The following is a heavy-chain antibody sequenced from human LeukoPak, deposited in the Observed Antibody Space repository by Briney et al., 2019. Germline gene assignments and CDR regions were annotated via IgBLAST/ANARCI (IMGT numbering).Heavy chain of an antibody. CDR3: ALPVTYSSSWYSD. CDR1: GGTFSSYA. V-gene: IGHV1-69*05. J-gene: IGHJ4*02. D-gene: IGHD6-13*01. Sequence: VASVKVSCKASGGTFSSYAISWVRQAPGQGLEWMEGIIPIFGTANYAQKFQGRVTITTDESTSTAYMELSSLRSEDTAVYYCALPVTYSSSWYSDWGQGTLVTVSS. CDR2: IIPIFGTA.